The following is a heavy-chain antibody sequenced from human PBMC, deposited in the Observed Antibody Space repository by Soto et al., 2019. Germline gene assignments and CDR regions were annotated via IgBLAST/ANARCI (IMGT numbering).Heavy chain of an antibody. J-gene: IGHJ3*02. CDR3: ASGKWRDAFDI. Sequence: SVKVSCKASGGTFSSYAISWVRQAPGQGLEWTGGIIPIFGTANYAQKFQGRVTITADESTSTAYMELSSLRSEDTAVYYCASGKWRDAFDIWGQGTMVTVSS. D-gene: IGHD3-10*01. CDR2: IIPIFGTA. CDR1: GGTFSSYA. V-gene: IGHV1-69*13.